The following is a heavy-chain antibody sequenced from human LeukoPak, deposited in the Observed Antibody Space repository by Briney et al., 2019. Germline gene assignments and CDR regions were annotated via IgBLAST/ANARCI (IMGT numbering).Heavy chain of an antibody. CDR1: GSTFSSYW. V-gene: IGHV3-7*05. J-gene: IGHJ4*02. Sequence: PGGSLRLSCAASGSTFSSYWMSWVRQAPGEVLEWVANIKHDGSDTNYVDSVKGRFTISRDNAKHSLYLQMNSLRAEDTAMYYCARRIAATGMKYFDYWGQGTLVTVSS. D-gene: IGHD6-13*01. CDR3: ARRIAATGMKYFDY. CDR2: IKHDGSDT.